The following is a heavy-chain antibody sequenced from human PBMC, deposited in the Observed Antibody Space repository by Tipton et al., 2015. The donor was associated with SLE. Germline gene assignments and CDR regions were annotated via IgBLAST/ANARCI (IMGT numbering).Heavy chain of an antibody. J-gene: IGHJ4*02. V-gene: IGHV4-59*01. CDR2: VYDIDFT. CDR1: GASISTYY. D-gene: IGHD3-22*01. CDR3: ARGGIYHDYSGNFDY. Sequence: TLSLTCTVSGASISTYYWSWIRQPPGKGLEWIGNVYDIDFTNYNPSLQSRVTISLDTSKNQFSLNLGSVTAADTAVYYCARGGIYHDYSGNFDYWGQGTLVSASS.